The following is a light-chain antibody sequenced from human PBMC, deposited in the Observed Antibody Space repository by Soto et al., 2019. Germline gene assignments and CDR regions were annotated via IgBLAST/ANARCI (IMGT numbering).Light chain of an antibody. CDR2: DAS. V-gene: IGKV3-20*01. CDR3: QQYGSSGT. Sequence: ETVMTQYMETMSVSPLERAKIFCRASQSVSSALAWYQQKPGLPPRLLIYDASTRATGIPDRFSGSGSGTDFTLTISRLEPEDFAVYYCQQYGSSGTFGQGTKVDI. CDR1: QSVSSA. J-gene: IGKJ1*01.